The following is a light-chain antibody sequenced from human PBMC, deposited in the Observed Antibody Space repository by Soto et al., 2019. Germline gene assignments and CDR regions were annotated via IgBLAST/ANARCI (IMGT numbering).Light chain of an antibody. CDR3: QQYNKWPLT. J-gene: IGKJ4*01. V-gene: IGKV3-15*01. CDR2: GAS. CDR1: QSVSSN. Sequence: EIVMTQSPATLSVSPGERATLSCRASQSVSSNLAWYQQKPGQAPRLLIYGASTRATGIPARLSGSGSGTDFTLTISSLHSEDFAVYYCQQYNKWPLTFGGGTKVDIK.